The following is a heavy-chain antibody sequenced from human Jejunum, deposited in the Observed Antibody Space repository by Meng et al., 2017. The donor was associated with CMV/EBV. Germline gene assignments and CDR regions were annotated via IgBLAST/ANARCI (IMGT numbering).Heavy chain of an antibody. V-gene: IGHV4-61*01. D-gene: IGHD3-16*01. Sequence: GSVSSGFHYWSWIRQPPGKGLEWIGYVYYSGITNYNPSLKSRVTISVDTSKNQFSLKLTSVTTADTAMYYCARVWGGINYYNYGMDVWGQGTTVTVSS. CDR2: VYYSGIT. CDR3: ARVWGGINYYNYGMDV. J-gene: IGHJ6*02. CDR1: GSVSSGFHY.